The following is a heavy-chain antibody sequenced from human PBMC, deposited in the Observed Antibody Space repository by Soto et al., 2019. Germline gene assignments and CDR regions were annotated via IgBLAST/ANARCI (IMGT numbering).Heavy chain of an antibody. V-gene: IGHV4-59*01. CDR2: IYYSGST. J-gene: IGHJ6*03. D-gene: IGHD1-26*01. Sequence: SETLSLTCTVSGGSISSNYWSWIRQPPGKGLEWIGYIYYSGSTNYNPSLKSRVTISVDTSKNQFSLKLSSVTAADTAVYYCARDRVGSYYYYYYMDVWGKGTTVTVSS. CDR3: ARDRVGSYYYYYYMDV. CDR1: GGSISSNY.